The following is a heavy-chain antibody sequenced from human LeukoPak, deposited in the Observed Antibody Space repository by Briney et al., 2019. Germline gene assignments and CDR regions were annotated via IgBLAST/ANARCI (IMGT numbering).Heavy chain of an antibody. V-gene: IGHV3-74*01. CDR3: AREEWELLRYYYYYMDV. J-gene: IGHJ6*03. Sequence: GGSLRLSCAASGFTFSSYWMHWVRQAPGKGLVWVSRINSDGSSTSYADSVKVRFTISRDNAKNTLYLQMNSLRAEDTAVYYCAREEWELLRYYYYYMDVWGKGTTVTVSS. CDR2: INSDGSST. CDR1: GFTFSSYW. D-gene: IGHD1-26*01.